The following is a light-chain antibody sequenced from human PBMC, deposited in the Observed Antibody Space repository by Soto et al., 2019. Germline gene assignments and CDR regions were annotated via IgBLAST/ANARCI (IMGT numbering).Light chain of an antibody. Sequence: QSALTQPASVSGSPGQSITISCTGTSSDVGGYNYVSWYQQHPGKAPKLIIYDVSNRPSGVSNRFSGSKSGNTASLTISGLQAEDEADYYCSSYTSNSTLDVVFGGGTKLTVL. CDR3: SSYTSNSTLDVV. V-gene: IGLV2-14*01. CDR2: DVS. J-gene: IGLJ2*01. CDR1: SSDVGGYNY.